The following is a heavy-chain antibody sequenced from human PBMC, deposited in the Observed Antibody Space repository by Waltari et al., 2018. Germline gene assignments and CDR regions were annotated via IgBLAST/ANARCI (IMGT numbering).Heavy chain of an antibody. CDR1: GGSISSSSYY. CDR2: IYYSGST. V-gene: IGHV4-39*01. Sequence: QLQLQESGPGLVKPSETLSLTCTVSGGSISSSSYYWGWLRQPPGKGLEWIGSIYYSGSTYYNPSLKSRVTISVDTSKNQFSLKLSSVTAADTAVYYCARYSSSWYAFDIWGQGTMVTVSS. D-gene: IGHD6-13*01. CDR3: ARYSSSWYAFDI. J-gene: IGHJ3*02.